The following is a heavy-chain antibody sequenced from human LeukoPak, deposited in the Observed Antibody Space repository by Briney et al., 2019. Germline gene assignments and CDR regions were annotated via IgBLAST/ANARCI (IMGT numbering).Heavy chain of an antibody. D-gene: IGHD1-14*01. CDR1: GGSFSGHY. Sequence: PSETLSLTCAVYGGSFSGHYWTWIRQAPGKGLEWIEESTHTGSTNNNPSLKSRDTLSVDTSKNQFSLKLTSVSAADTAVYHCARGRTGAVALDFWGPGTRVTVSS. CDR2: STHTGST. J-gene: IGHJ4*02. V-gene: IGHV4-34*04. CDR3: ARGRTGAVALDF.